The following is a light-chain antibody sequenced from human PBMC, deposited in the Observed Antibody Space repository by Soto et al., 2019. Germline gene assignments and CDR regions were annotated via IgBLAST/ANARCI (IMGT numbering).Light chain of an antibody. V-gene: IGKV1-39*02. CDR3: PCGYSTPG. CDR1: QSISSY. CDR2: AAS. Sequence: DIQMTQSPSFLSASVGDRVTITCRASQSISSYLNWYQQKPGKAPKLLIYAASSLQSGVPSRFSGSRSGTDFTINISSLQPEDFATYYRPCGYSTPGFCPGTKVDIK. J-gene: IGKJ3*01.